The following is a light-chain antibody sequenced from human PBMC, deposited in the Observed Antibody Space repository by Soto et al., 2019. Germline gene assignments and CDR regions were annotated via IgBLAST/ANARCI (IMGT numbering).Light chain of an antibody. CDR1: QSVGSY. J-gene: IGKJ4*01. CDR2: YAS. Sequence: EIVLTQSPATLSLSPGERATLSCRASQSVGSYLAWYQQKPGQAPRLLIYYASHRATGVPARFSGSGSGTDFTLTISSLEPEDFAVYYCQQRTNWPPLTFGGGTKVEFK. V-gene: IGKV3-11*01. CDR3: QQRTNWPPLT.